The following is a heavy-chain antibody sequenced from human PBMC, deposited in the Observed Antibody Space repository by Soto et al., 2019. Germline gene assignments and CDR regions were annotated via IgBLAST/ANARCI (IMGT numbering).Heavy chain of an antibody. CDR3: ARDRERVLRYFGWGSSVVHYGMDV. CDR1: GYTFTSYD. D-gene: IGHD3-9*01. J-gene: IGHJ6*02. CDR2: IIPILGIA. Sequence: RASVKVSCKASGYTFTSYDINWVRQATGQGLEWMGRIIPILGIANYAQKFQGRVTITADKSTSTAYMELSSLRSEDTAVYYCARDRERVLRYFGWGSSVVHYGMDVWGQGTTVTVSS. V-gene: IGHV1-69*04.